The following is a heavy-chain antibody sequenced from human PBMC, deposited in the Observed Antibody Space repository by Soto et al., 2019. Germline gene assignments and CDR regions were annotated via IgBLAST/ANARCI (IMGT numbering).Heavy chain of an antibody. CDR3: AREPYYYDSSGYYYFDY. Sequence: GASVKVSCKASGGTFSSYAISWVRQAPGQGLEWMGGIIPIFGTANYAQKFQGRVTITADESTSTAYMELSSLRSEDTAVYYCAREPYYYDSSGYYYFDYWGQGTLVTSPQ. CDR2: IIPIFGTA. J-gene: IGHJ4*02. D-gene: IGHD3-22*01. CDR1: GGTFSSYA. V-gene: IGHV1-69*13.